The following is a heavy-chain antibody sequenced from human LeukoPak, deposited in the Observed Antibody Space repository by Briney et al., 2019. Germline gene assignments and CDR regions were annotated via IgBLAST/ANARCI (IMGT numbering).Heavy chain of an antibody. CDR1: GYTFTSYY. Sequence: ASVKVSCKASGYTFTSYYMHWVRQAPGQGLEWMGIINPSGGSTSYAQKFQGRVTMTRDTSTSTVYMELSSLRSEDTAMYFCVRGPPRLNWFDPWGQGTLVTVSS. V-gene: IGHV1-46*01. CDR3: VRGPPRLNWFDP. J-gene: IGHJ5*02. D-gene: IGHD6-25*01. CDR2: INPSGGST.